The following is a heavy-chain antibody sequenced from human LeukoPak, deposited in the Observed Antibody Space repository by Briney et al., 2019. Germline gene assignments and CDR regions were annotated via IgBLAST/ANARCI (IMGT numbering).Heavy chain of an antibody. V-gene: IGHV4-31*03. D-gene: IGHD3-10*01. CDR1: GGSISSGGYY. CDR2: IYYSGST. J-gene: IGHJ6*02. Sequence: PSETLSLTCTVSGGSISSGGYYWSWIRRHPGKGLGWIGYIYYSGSTYYNPSLESRVTISVDTSKNQFSLKLSSVTAADTAVYYCARAQDFYGSGSYYYYYYYGMDVWGQGTTVTVSS. CDR3: ARAQDFYGSGSYYYYYYYGMDV.